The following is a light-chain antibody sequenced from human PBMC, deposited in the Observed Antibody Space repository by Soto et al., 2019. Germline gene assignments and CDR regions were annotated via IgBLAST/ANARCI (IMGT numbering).Light chain of an antibody. CDR3: AAWAHSLNGVV. CDR2: YDD. CDR1: RSNTGDNP. J-gene: IGLJ2*01. Sequence: QSVLTQPPSVSETPGQRVTISCSGSRSNTGDNPVNWYQHLPGKAPKLLIYYDDLMPSGVSARFSGSKSGTSASLAISGLQSEDEADYYCAAWAHSLNGVVFGGGTKVTVL. V-gene: IGLV1-36*01.